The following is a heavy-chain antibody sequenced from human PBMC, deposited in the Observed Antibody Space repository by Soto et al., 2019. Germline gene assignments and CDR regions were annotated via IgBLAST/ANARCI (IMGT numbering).Heavy chain of an antibody. CDR2: IYPGDSDT. Sequence: XDSLKVSWKCSGNRFTSYWSGLVRQMPGKGLEWMGIIYPGDSDTRYSPSFQGQVTTSADKSISTAYLQWSSLKSSDTAMYYSPRHWNAPGAMDVWGQGTTVTVS. V-gene: IGHV5-51*01. CDR1: GNRFTSYW. J-gene: IGHJ6*02. D-gene: IGHD1-1*01. CDR3: PRHWNAPGAMDV.